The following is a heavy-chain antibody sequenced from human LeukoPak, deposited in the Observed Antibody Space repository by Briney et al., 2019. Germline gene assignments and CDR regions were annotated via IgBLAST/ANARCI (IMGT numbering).Heavy chain of an antibody. V-gene: IGHV5-51*01. D-gene: IGHD3-22*01. CDR1: GYSFTSYW. Sequence: GESLKISCKGSGYSFTSYWIGWGRQVPRRGLEWMGIIYPGDSDTRYSPSFQGQVTISADKSISTAYLQWSSLKASDTAMYYCARPHYYDSSGYYSDYWGQGTLVTVSS. CDR3: ARPHYYDSSGYYSDY. CDR2: IYPGDSDT. J-gene: IGHJ4*02.